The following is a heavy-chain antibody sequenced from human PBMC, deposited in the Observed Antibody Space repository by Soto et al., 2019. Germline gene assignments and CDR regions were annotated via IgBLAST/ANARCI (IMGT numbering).Heavy chain of an antibody. CDR1: GFTFSDYY. J-gene: IGHJ6*02. V-gene: IGHV3-11*01. CDR2: ISSSGSTI. CDR3: ASSPPVSGYDSLYYYYYGMDV. Sequence: QVQLVESGGGLVKPGGSLSLSCAASGFTFSDYYMSWIRQAPGKGLEWVSYISSSGSTIYYADSVKGRFTISRDNAKNSLYRQMNSLRAEDTAVYYCASSPPVSGYDSLYYYYYGMDVWGQGTTVTVSS. D-gene: IGHD5-12*01.